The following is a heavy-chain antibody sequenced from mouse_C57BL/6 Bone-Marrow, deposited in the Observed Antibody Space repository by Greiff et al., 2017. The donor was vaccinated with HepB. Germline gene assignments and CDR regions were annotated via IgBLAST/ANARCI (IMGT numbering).Heavy chain of an antibody. CDR2: ISSGGDYI. V-gene: IGHV5-9-1*02. J-gene: IGHJ1*03. Sequence: EVKVVESGEGLVKPGGSLKLSCAASGFTFSSYALSWVRQTPEKRLEWVAYISSGGDYIYYADTVKGRFTISRDNARNTLYLQMSSLKSEDTAMYYCTRELGRYFDVWGTGTTVTVSS. CDR3: TRELGRYFDV. D-gene: IGHD4-1*01. CDR1: GFTFSSYA.